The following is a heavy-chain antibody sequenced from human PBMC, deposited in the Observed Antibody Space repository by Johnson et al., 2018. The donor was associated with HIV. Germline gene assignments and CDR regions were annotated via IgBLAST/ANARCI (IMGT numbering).Heavy chain of an antibody. Sequence: VQLVESGGGLVQPGGSLRLSCAASGFTFSSYWMHWVRQAPGKGLVWVSRINSDGSSTSYADSVKGRFTISRDNAKNTLDLQMNSLTIEDTAVFYCAKTRMGGILDAFDLWGQGTMVIVS. V-gene: IGHV3-74*02. CDR2: INSDGSST. J-gene: IGHJ3*01. CDR3: AKTRMGGILDAFDL. CDR1: GFTFSSYW. D-gene: IGHD3-10*01.